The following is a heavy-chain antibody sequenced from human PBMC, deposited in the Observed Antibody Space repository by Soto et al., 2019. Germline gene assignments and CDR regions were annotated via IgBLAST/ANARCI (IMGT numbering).Heavy chain of an antibody. CDR3: ARGHGVIIGAMDV. CDR2: IRAYNIDT. D-gene: IGHD3-3*01. J-gene: IGHJ6*02. CDR1: GCRFETYA. Sequence: ASVKVSCKSSGCRFETYAMSWVRQAPGQGLEWMGWIRAYNIDTYYAQKFQDRVTMTTDTSTGTAYMELRSLRSDDTAVYYCARGHGVIIGAMDVWGQGTTVTVSS. V-gene: IGHV1-18*01.